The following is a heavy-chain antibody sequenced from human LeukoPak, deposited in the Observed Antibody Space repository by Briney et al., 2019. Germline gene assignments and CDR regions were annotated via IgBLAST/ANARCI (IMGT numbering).Heavy chain of an antibody. CDR2: IIPIFGTA. D-gene: IGHD7-27*01. J-gene: IGHJ4*02. V-gene: IGHV1-69*13. CDR1: GGTFSSYA. Sequence: ASVKVSCKASGGTFSSYAISWVRQAPGQGLEWMGGIIPIFGTANYAQKFQGRVTITADESTSTAYMELSSLRSEDTAVYYCARNVPRTGDFYYWGQGTLVTVSS. CDR3: ARNVPRTGDFYY.